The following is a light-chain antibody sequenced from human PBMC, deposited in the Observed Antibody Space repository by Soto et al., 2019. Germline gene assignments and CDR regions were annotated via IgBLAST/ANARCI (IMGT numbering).Light chain of an antibody. CDR2: STN. CDR3: VLYMGSDWV. Sequence: QTVVTQEPSFSVSPGGTVTLTCGLSSGSVSTSYYPSWYQQNPGQAPRTLIYSTNTRSSGVPDRFSGSILGNKAALTITGAQADDEFDYYCVLYMGSDWVFGGGTKLTVL. J-gene: IGLJ3*02. CDR1: SGSVSTSYY. V-gene: IGLV8-61*01.